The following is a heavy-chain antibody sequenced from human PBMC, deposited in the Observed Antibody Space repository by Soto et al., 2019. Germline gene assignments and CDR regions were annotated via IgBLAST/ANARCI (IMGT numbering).Heavy chain of an antibody. CDR3: AKGIAAAAYAEYFQH. J-gene: IGHJ1*01. CDR2: ISGSGGST. Sequence: EVQLLESGGGLVQPGGSLRLSCAASGFTFSSYAMSWVRQAPGKGLEWVSAISGSGGSTYYADSVKGRFTISRDNSKHTLYLQMNSLSAEDTAVYYCAKGIAAAAYAEYFQHWGQGTLVTVSS. CDR1: GFTFSSYA. D-gene: IGHD6-13*01. V-gene: IGHV3-23*01.